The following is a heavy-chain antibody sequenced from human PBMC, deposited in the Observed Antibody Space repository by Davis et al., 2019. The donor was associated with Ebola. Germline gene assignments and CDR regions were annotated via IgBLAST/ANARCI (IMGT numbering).Heavy chain of an antibody. Sequence: ASVKVSCKASGYTFTSYGISWVRQPPGQGLEWMGWIRAYNGNTNYAQKLQGRVTMTTDTSTSTAYMELRSLRSDVTAVYYCARAIVAGNWFDAWGQGTLVTVSS. V-gene: IGHV1-18*01. CDR1: GYTFTSYG. CDR3: ARAIVAGNWFDA. D-gene: IGHD5-12*01. CDR2: IRAYNGNT. J-gene: IGHJ5*02.